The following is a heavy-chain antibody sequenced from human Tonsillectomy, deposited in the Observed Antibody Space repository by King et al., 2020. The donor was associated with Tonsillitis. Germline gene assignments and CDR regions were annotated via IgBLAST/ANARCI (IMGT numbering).Heavy chain of an antibody. Sequence: QVQLQESGPGLVKPSQTLSLTCTVSGGSISSGGYYWSWIRQHPGKGLEWIGYIYYSGSIYYNPSLKSLVTISGDTSKNQFSLKLSSVTAADTAVYYCARVTRGGTAPYYYYYYMDVWGKGTTVTVSS. D-gene: IGHD1-7*01. CDR2: IYYSGSI. J-gene: IGHJ6*03. CDR1: GGSISSGGYY. CDR3: ARVTRGGTAPYYYYYYMDV. V-gene: IGHV4-31*01.